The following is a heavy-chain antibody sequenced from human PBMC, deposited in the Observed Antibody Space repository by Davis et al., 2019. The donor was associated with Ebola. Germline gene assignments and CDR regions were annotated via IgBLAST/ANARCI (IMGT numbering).Heavy chain of an antibody. CDR1: GFTFSNAW. V-gene: IGHV3-15*07. CDR3: TRGGWSYYYYYGMDV. D-gene: IGHD6-19*01. J-gene: IGHJ6*02. Sequence: PGGSLRLSCAASGFTFSNAWMNWVRQAPGKGLEWVGRIKSKTDGGTTDYAAPVKGRFTISRDDSKNTLYLQMNSLKTEDTAVYYCTRGGWSYYYYYGMDVWGQGTTVTVSS. CDR2: IKSKTDGGTT.